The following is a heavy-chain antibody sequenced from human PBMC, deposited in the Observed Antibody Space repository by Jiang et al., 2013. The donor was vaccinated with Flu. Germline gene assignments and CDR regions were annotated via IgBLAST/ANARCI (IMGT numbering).Heavy chain of an antibody. Sequence: ELLKPSETLSLTCTVSGGSVRSGGYYWSWIRQPPGKGLEWMGYISYLGATNYNPSLNRRVTISVDTSKDQFSLKLSSVTAADTAVYFCARDQRSGGSYPYNWFDPWGQGTLVTV. CDR2: ISYLGAT. CDR3: ARDQRSGGSYPYNWFDP. D-gene: IGHD2-15*01. J-gene: IGHJ5*02. CDR1: GGSVRSGGYY. V-gene: IGHV4-61*08.